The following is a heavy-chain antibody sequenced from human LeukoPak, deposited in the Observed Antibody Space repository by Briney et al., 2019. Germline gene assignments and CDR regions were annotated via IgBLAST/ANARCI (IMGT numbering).Heavy chain of an antibody. Sequence: SETLSLTCTVSGGSFSGYYWSWIRQPPGKGLEWIGYIYYSGSTNYNPSLKSRVTISVDTSKNQFSLKLSSVTAADTAVYYCARMWDSSGWDHYGGQGSLVTLS. CDR3: ARMWDSSGWDHY. J-gene: IGHJ4*02. D-gene: IGHD6-19*01. CDR1: GGSFSGYY. CDR2: IYYSGST. V-gene: IGHV4-59*01.